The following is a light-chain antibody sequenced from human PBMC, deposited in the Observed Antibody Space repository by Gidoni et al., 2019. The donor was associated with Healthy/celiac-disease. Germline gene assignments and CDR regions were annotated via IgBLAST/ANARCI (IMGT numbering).Light chain of an antibody. V-gene: IGKV3-20*01. CDR3: QQYGSSPPYT. CDR2: GAS. Sequence: ELVLTQSPGTLSLSPGERATLSCRASQRVSRSYLAWYQQKPGQAPRLLIYGASSRATGIPDRFSGSGSGTDFTLTISRLEPEDFAVYYCQQYGSSPPYTFGQGTKLEIK. J-gene: IGKJ2*01. CDR1: QRVSRSY.